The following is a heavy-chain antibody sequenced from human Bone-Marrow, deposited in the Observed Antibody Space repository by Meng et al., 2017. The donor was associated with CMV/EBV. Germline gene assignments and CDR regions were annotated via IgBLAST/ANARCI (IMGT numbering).Heavy chain of an antibody. D-gene: IGHD2-2*01. CDR1: GVIFNDYA. J-gene: IGHJ6*02. Sequence: SVKVSCKTSGVIFNDYAISWVRQAPGQGLEWVGGIVPVFGTANYAQKLQGRVTITTDKSTSTAYLELSSLRSEDTAVYYCATSAVVVAAAVYYNGMDVWGQGTTVTVSS. CDR2: IVPVFGTA. V-gene: IGHV1-69*05. CDR3: ATSAVVVAAAVYYNGMDV.